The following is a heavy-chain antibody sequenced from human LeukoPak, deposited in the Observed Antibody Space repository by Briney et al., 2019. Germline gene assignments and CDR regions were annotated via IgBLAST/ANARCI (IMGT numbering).Heavy chain of an antibody. CDR1: GGSISSYY. J-gene: IGHJ6*03. CDR2: IYYSGST. CDR3: ARVRVDYDFWSGTSHYYYYYMDV. D-gene: IGHD3-3*01. V-gene: IGHV4-59*12. Sequence: SETLSLTCTVSGGSISSYYWSWIRQPPGKGLEWIGYIYYSGSTNYNPSLKSRVTISVDTSKNQFSLKLSSVTAADTAVYYCARVRVDYDFWSGTSHYYYYYMDVWGKGTTVTVSS.